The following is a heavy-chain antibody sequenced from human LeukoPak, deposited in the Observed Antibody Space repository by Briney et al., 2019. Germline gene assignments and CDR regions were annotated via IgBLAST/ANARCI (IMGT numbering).Heavy chain of an antibody. D-gene: IGHD3-3*01. CDR3: AREEERYYDFWSGYDY. J-gene: IGHJ4*02. CDR2: IYSGGST. Sequence: PGGSLRLSCAASGFTVSSNYMSWVRQAPGKGLEWVSVIYSGGSTYYADSVKGRFTISRDNSKNTLYLQMNSLRAEDTAVYYCAREEERYYDFWSGYDYWGQGTLVTVSS. V-gene: IGHV3-66*01. CDR1: GFTVSSNY.